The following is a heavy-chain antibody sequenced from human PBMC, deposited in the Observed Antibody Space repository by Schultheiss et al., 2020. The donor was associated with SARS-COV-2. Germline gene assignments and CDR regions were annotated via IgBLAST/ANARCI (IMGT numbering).Heavy chain of an antibody. CDR2: ISGSGSST. J-gene: IGHJ4*02. CDR1: GFTFSSYG. D-gene: IGHD4-17*01. Sequence: GGSLRLSCAASGFTFSSYGMHWVRQAPGKGLEWVSAISGSGSSTYYADSVKGRFTISRDNSKNTLYLQMNSLRAEDTAVYYCAKEAMTTVTIRPYYFDYWGQGTLVTVSS. V-gene: IGHV3-23*01. CDR3: AKEAMTTVTIRPYYFDY.